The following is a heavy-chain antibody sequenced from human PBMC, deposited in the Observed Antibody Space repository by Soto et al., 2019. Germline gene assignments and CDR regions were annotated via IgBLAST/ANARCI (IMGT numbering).Heavy chain of an antibody. J-gene: IGHJ6*03. CDR2: ISAYNGNT. D-gene: IGHD6-6*01. Sequence: QVQLVQSGAEVKKPGASVKVSCKASGYTFTSYGISWVRQAPGQGLEWMGWISAYNGNTNYAQKLQGRVTMATDTSTSTGYMELRGLRSDDTAVYYCARLTKESIAARRDPSYYYYMDVWGKGTTVTGSS. CDR1: GYTFTSYG. CDR3: ARLTKESIAARRDPSYYYYMDV. V-gene: IGHV1-18*01.